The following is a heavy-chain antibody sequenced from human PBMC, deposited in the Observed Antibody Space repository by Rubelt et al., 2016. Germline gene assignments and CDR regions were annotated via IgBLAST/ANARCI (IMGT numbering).Heavy chain of an antibody. Sequence: QLVQSGPEVKKPGTSVKVSCKASGFTFTTSAMQWVRQARGQRLEWIGWIVVGSGKAYYEQKFQGRVTITRDRSTSTAYMDLSSLRSEDTAVYYCAADTSYYYGMDVWGRGTTVTVSS. CDR2: IVVGSGKA. V-gene: IGHV1-58*02. CDR3: AADTSYYYGMDV. J-gene: IGHJ6*02. CDR1: GFTFTTSA.